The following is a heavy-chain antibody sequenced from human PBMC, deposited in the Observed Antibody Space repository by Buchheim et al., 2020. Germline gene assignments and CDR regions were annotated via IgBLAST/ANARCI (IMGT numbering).Heavy chain of an antibody. J-gene: IGHJ4*02. V-gene: IGHV3-15*01. CDR3: SKMFPTGAGALAFDY. D-gene: IGHD7-27*01. CDR2: VKSKIDGGTT. Sequence: EVQVVESGGGLVKPGGSLRLSCAASGFTFSNAWMSWVRQAPGQGLEWVGRVKSKIDGGTTDYDAPVKGRFTISRDDSKNTLYLQMNSLKTEDTGVYYCSKMFPTGAGALAFDYWGQGTL. CDR1: GFTFSNAW.